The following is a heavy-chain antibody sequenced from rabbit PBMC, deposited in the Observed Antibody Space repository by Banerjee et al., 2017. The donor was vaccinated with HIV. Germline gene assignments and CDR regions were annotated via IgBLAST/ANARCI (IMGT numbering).Heavy chain of an antibody. J-gene: IGHJ4*01. CDR3: ARGDISSGWDW. CDR2: IYTSSGST. Sequence: QSLEESGGDLVKPGGSLTLTCTASGLDFSSSYWICWVRQVPGKGLAWIACIYTSSGSTCYATWAKGRFTITGASSPTLTLQMAGRTAADTATYFGARGDISSGWDWWSPGTRVT. CDR1: GLDFSSSYW. V-gene: IGHV1S40*01. D-gene: IGHD4-1*01.